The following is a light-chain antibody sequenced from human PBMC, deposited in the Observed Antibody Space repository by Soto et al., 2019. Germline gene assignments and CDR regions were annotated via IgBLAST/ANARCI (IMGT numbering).Light chain of an antibody. CDR3: QSYDSSLSGSV. Sequence: QSVLTQPPSVSRTPGQRVTISCTRSISNIGAGYDVHWYQQLPGTAPKLLIYNNNNRPSGVPDRFSGSKSGTSASLAITGLQAEDEADYYCQSYDSSLSGSVFGGGTKVTVL. CDR2: NNN. V-gene: IGLV1-40*01. J-gene: IGLJ3*02. CDR1: ISNIGAGYD.